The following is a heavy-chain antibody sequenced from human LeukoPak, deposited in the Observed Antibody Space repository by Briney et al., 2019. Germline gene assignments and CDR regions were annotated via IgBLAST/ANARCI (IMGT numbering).Heavy chain of an antibody. CDR1: GYTFTSYD. V-gene: IGHV1-18*01. CDR3: ATTAKGYCTSTSCLSWLGP. Sequence: ASMKVSCKASGYTFTSYDISWVRQAPGQGLEWMGWISTYNGNTNFAQKLQGRVTMTTDTSTSTAYMELRGLRSDDSAVYYCATTAKGYCTSTSCLSWLGPWGQGTLVTVSS. J-gene: IGHJ5*02. CDR2: ISTYNGNT. D-gene: IGHD2-2*01.